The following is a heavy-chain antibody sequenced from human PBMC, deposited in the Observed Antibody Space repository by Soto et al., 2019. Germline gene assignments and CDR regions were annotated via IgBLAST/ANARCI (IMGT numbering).Heavy chain of an antibody. V-gene: IGHV4-59*08. CDR3: ARHQNANNYYDFWSGSRRENDFDY. CDR1: GGSISSYY. D-gene: IGHD3-3*01. J-gene: IGHJ4*02. Sequence: SETLSLTCTVSGGSISSYYWSWIRQPPGKGLEWIGYIYYSGSTNYNPSLKSRVTISVDTSKNQFSLKLSSVTAADTAVYYCARHQNANNYYDFWSGSRRENDFDYWGQGTLVTVSS. CDR2: IYYSGST.